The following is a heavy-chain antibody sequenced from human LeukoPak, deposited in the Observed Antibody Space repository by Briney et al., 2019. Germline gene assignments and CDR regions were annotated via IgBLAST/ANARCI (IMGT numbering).Heavy chain of an antibody. J-gene: IGHJ4*02. D-gene: IGHD6-13*01. CDR2: INAYSGNT. CDR3: MGERPWQTQQMVAEDC. V-gene: IGHV1-18*01. Sequence: ASVKVSCKPSGYTFTHYGINWVRQAPGQGLEWVAWINAYSGNTDYAQKFQDRVTVTTDTTTSTAYMEVRGLRSDDTGVYYCMGERPWQTQQMVAEDCWGQGTLVIVSS. CDR1: GYTFTHYG.